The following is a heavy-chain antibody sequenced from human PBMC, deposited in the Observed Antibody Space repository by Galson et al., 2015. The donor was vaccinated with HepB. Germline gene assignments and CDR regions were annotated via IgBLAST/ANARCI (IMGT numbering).Heavy chain of an antibody. CDR1: GFTFSSYS. CDR2: ISSSSSYI. J-gene: IGHJ4*02. V-gene: IGHV3-21*01. D-gene: IGHD2-2*01. CDR3: ARDWGLVPAAANDY. Sequence: SLRLSCAASGFTFSSYSMNWVRQAPGKGLEWVSSISSSSSYIYYADSVKGRFTISRDNVKNSLYLQMNSLRAEDTAVYYCARDWGLVPAAANDYWGQGTLVTVSS.